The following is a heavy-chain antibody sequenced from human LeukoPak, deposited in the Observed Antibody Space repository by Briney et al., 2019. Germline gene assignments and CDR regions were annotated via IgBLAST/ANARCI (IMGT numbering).Heavy chain of an antibody. D-gene: IGHD4-17*01. CDR1: GGSFSGYY. V-gene: IGHV4-34*01. CDR2: TNHSGST. J-gene: IGHJ4*02. CDR3: ATSYGDYWLDY. Sequence: PSETLSLTCAVYGGSFSGYYWSWIRQPPGKGLEWIGETNHSGSTNYNPSLKSRVTISVDTSKNQFSLKLSSVTAADTAVYYCATSYGDYWLDYWGQGTLVTVSS.